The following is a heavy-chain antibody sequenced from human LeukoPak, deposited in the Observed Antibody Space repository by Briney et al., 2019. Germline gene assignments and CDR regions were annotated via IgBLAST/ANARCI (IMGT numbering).Heavy chain of an antibody. CDR1: GGSISSGDYY. CDR3: ARHKSGYSSTTPLDY. D-gene: IGHD6-13*01. Sequence: SETLSLTCTVSGGSISSGDYYWSWIRQPPGKGLEWIGYIYYSGGTYYNPSLKSRISISVDTSKNQFSLKLSSVTAADTAVYYCARHKSGYSSTTPLDYWGQGTLVTVSS. J-gene: IGHJ4*02. V-gene: IGHV4-30-4*01. CDR2: IYYSGGT.